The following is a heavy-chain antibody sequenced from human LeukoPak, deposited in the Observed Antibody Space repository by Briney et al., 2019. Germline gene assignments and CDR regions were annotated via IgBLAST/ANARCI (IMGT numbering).Heavy chain of an antibody. Sequence: SETLSLTCTVSGGSISSYYWSWIRQPPGKGLEWIGYIYYSGSTNYNPSLKSRVTISVDTSKNQFSLKLTSVIAGDTAVYYCARGINTPTGYYYYMDVWGKGTTVTVSS. V-gene: IGHV4-59*01. J-gene: IGHJ6*03. CDR2: IYYSGST. D-gene: IGHD3-9*01. CDR3: ARGINTPTGYYYYMDV. CDR1: GGSISSYY.